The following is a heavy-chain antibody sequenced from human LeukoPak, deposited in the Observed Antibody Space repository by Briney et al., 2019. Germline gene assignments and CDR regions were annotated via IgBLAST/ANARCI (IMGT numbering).Heavy chain of an antibody. CDR1: GGSISSYY. D-gene: IGHD3-22*01. CDR3: ARRSSSGYLSPKKKGGAFDI. V-gene: IGHV4-59*12. J-gene: IGHJ3*02. Sequence: SETLSLTCTVSGGSISSYYWSWIRQPPGKGLEWIGYIYYSGSTNYNPSLKSRVTISVDTSKNQFSLKLSSVTAADTAVYYCARRSSSGYLSPKKKGGAFDIWGQGTMVTVSS. CDR2: IYYSGST.